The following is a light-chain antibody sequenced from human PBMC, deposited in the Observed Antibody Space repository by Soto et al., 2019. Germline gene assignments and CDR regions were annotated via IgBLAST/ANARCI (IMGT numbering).Light chain of an antibody. CDR2: GVT. CDR3: FSPIGGDSHV. CDR1: SSDVGAYNY. V-gene: IGLV2-14*01. J-gene: IGLJ1*01. Sequence: QSALTPPAAVSGSPGQSITISCTGTSSDVGAYNYVSWYQHYPGKAPTLMMYGVTNRPSGASHRFSGSKPGNTASLTISGLQAEDEAVYFFFSPIGGDSHVFGTGTKVTV.